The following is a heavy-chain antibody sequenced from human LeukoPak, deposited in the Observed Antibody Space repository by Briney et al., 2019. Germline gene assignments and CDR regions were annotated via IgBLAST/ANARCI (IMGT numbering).Heavy chain of an antibody. D-gene: IGHD6-19*01. J-gene: IGHJ4*02. CDR2: IYSGGST. CDR1: GFTFSSNY. Sequence: PGGSLRLSCAASGFTFSSNYMSWVRQAPGKGLEWVSVIYSGGSTYYADSVKGRFTISRDNSKNTPYLQMNSLRAEDTAVYYCARDHTKAVAGRGYYFDYWGQGTLVTVSS. CDR3: ARDHTKAVAGRGYYFDY. V-gene: IGHV3-53*01.